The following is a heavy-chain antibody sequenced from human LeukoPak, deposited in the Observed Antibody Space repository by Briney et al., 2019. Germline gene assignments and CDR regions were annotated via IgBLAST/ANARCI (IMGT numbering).Heavy chain of an antibody. CDR2: IYYSGST. CDR3: ARESTVTTYYYYYYMDV. J-gene: IGHJ6*03. Sequence: PSQTLSLTCTVSGGSISSGGYYWSWIRQHPGKGLEWIGYIYYSGSTNYNPSLKSRVTISVDTSKNQFSLKLSSVTAADTAVYYCARESTVTTYYYYYYMDVWGKGTTVTVSS. V-gene: IGHV4-31*03. CDR1: GGSISSGGYY. D-gene: IGHD4-17*01.